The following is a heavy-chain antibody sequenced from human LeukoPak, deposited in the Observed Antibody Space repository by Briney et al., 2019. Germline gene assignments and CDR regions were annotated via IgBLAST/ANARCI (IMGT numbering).Heavy chain of an antibody. D-gene: IGHD3-10*01. CDR1: GFTFSSYA. Sequence: GGSLRLSCAASGFTFSSYAMHWVRQVPGKGLEYVSAISSNGGSTYYANSVKGRFTISRDNSKNTLYLQMGSLRAEDMGVYYCASQSSVRGVIASGDYWGQGTLVTVSS. V-gene: IGHV3-64*01. J-gene: IGHJ4*02. CDR3: ASQSSVRGVIASGDY. CDR2: ISSNGGST.